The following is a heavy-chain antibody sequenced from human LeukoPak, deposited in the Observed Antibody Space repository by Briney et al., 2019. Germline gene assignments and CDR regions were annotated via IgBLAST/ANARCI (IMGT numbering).Heavy chain of an antibody. CDR3: ARAAGVVPARDSDY. CDR2: IWYDGSNK. V-gene: IGHV3-33*01. D-gene: IGHD2-2*01. J-gene: IGHJ4*02. CDR1: GFTFSSYG. Sequence: GRSLRLSCAASGFTFSSYGMHWVRQAPGKGLEWVAVIWYDGSNKYYADSVKGRFTISRDNSKNTLYLQMNSLRAEDTAVYYCARAAGVVPARDSDYWGQGTLVTVSS.